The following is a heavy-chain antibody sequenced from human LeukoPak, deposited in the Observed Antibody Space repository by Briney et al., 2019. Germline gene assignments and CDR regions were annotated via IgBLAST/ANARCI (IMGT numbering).Heavy chain of an antibody. J-gene: IGHJ4*02. CDR1: GYTLTRYD. CDR2: MYPVSGNT. CDR3: ARGFSIVGATAPHPVDY. V-gene: IGHV1-8*01. D-gene: IGHD1-26*01. Sequence: ASVKVSCKPPGYTLTRYDINWVRQAPGEGREWMGWMYPVSGNTRYAQKFQGGGTMTRNTSISTAYIDMSAARSAETGVYYIARGFSIVGATAPHPVDYWGQGTLVTVSS.